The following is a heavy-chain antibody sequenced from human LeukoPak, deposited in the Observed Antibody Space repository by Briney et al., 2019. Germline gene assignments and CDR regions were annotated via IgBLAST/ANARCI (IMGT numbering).Heavy chain of an antibody. CDR3: AREGGGAAAAFDY. J-gene: IGHJ4*02. V-gene: IGHV6-1*01. CDR2: TYYRSKWKN. Sequence: SQTLSLTCVISGASVSSNSACWSWIRQSPSRGLEWLGRTYYRSKWKNDYAPSVRGRITINPDTSKNQFSLQLNSVTPDDTAVYYCAREGGGAAAAFDYWGQGTLVTVSS. D-gene: IGHD6-25*01. CDR1: GASVSSNSAC.